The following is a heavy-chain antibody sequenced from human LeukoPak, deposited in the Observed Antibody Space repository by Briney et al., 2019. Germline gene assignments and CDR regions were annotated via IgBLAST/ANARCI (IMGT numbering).Heavy chain of an antibody. CDR3: ARVPAAGTGPDS. V-gene: IGHV4-34*01. Sequence: SETLSLTCAVYGGSFSGYYWSWIRQPPGKGLEWIGEINHSGSTNYNPSLKSRVTISVDTSKNQFSLKLSSVTAADTAVYYCARVPAAGTGPDSWGQGTLVTVSS. CDR2: INHSGST. CDR1: GGSFSGYY. D-gene: IGHD6-13*01. J-gene: IGHJ4*02.